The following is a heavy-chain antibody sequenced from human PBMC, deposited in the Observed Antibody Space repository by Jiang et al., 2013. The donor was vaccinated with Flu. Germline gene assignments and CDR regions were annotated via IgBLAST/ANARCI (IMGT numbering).Heavy chain of an antibody. Sequence: QLVESGGGVVQPGRSLRLSCAASGFTFSSYAMHWVRQAPGKGLEWVAVISYDGSNKYYADSVKGRFTISRDNSKNTLYLQMNSLRAEDTAVYYCAPITMVREDDYWGQGTLVTVSS. J-gene: IGHJ4*02. CDR2: ISYDGSNK. CDR3: APITMVREDDY. D-gene: IGHD3-10*01. V-gene: IGHV3-30*01. CDR1: GFTFSSYA.